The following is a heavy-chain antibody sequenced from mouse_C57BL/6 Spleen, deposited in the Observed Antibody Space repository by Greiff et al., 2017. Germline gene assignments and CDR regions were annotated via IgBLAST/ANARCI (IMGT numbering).Heavy chain of an antibody. Sequence: VQLQQPGTELVKPGASVKLSCKASGYTFTSYWMHWVKQRPGKGLEWIGNINPSNGGTNYNEKFKSQATLTVEQTSSTAYMQLSSLTSEDSAVYYCARIYYDYDEAKDYWGQGTSVTVSS. V-gene: IGHV1-53*01. CDR3: ARIYYDYDEAKDY. D-gene: IGHD2-4*01. J-gene: IGHJ4*01. CDR2: INPSNGGT. CDR1: GYTFTSYW.